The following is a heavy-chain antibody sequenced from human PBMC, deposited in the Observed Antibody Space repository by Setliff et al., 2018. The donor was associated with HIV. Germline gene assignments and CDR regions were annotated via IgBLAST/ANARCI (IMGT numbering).Heavy chain of an antibody. Sequence: GGSLRLSCAASGFNFKDFSMHWVRQRPGKGLEWVSGISWNSDSIAYADSVRGRFTISRDNSKNTLYLQMDSLRAKDTAVYFCAKGDRWLLLPSFDYWGQGTPVTVSS. D-gene: IGHD5-12*01. CDR2: ISWNSDSI. J-gene: IGHJ4*02. CDR3: AKGDRWLLLPSFDY. CDR1: GFNFKDFS. V-gene: IGHV3-9*01.